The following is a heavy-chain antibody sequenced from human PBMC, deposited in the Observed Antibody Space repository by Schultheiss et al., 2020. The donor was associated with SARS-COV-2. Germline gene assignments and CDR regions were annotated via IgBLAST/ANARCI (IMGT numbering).Heavy chain of an antibody. D-gene: IGHD6-13*01. CDR1: GYTFTSYG. CDR3: ARVGSSSRSWFDP. Sequence: ASVKVSCKASGYTFTSYGISWVRQAPGQGLEWMGWINPNSGGTNYAQKLQGRVTMTTDTSTSTAYMELRSLRSDDTAVYYCARVGSSSRSWFDPWGQGTLVTVSS. CDR2: INPNSGGT. V-gene: IGHV1-18*01. J-gene: IGHJ5*02.